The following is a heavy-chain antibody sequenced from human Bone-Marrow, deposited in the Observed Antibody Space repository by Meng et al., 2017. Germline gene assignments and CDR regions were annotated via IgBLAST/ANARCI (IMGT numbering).Heavy chain of an antibody. V-gene: IGHV3-73*02. CDR2: IRSKANSYAT. CDR1: GFTFSGSA. J-gene: IGHJ4*02. Sequence: RGQSRGGVGQPGGALKLAVAAPGFTFSGSAMHWVRQASGKGLDWVGRIRSKANSYATAYAASVKGMFTISRDDSKNTAYLQMNSLKTEDTAVYYCARGVEMATIGVYWGQGTLVTVSS. D-gene: IGHD5-24*01. CDR3: ARGVEMATIGVY.